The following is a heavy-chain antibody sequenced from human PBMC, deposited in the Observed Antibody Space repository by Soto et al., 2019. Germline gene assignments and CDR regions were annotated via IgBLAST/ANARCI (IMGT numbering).Heavy chain of an antibody. D-gene: IGHD6-19*01. CDR3: AVAVAGPTAIGY. CDR1: GFTFSSYW. Sequence: EVQLVESGGGLVQPGGSLRLSCAASGFTFSSYWMHWVRQAPGKGLVWVSRINSDGSSTSYADSVKGRFTISRDNAKITLYLQMNSLRAEDTAVYYCAVAVAGPTAIGYWGQRTLVTASS. J-gene: IGHJ4*02. V-gene: IGHV3-74*01. CDR2: INSDGSST.